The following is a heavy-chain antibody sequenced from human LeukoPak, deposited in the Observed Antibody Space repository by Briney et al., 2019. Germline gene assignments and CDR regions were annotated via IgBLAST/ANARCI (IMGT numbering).Heavy chain of an antibody. Sequence: GGSLRLSCAASGFTFSSYSMNWVRQAPGKGLEWVSSISSSSSYIYYADLVKGRFTISRDNAKNSLYLQMNNLRAEDTAVYYCARDSMVRGVLSSIYWGQGTLVTVSS. CDR2: ISSSSSYI. CDR1: GFTFSSYS. V-gene: IGHV3-21*01. CDR3: ARDSMVRGVLSSIY. J-gene: IGHJ4*02. D-gene: IGHD3-10*01.